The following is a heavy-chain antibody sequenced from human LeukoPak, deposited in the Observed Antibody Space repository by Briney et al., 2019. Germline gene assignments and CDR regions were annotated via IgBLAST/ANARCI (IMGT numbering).Heavy chain of an antibody. CDR2: ISHIGGST. J-gene: IGHJ4*02. V-gene: IGHV3-23*01. CDR1: GFTFSSYT. Sequence: GGSLRLSCAASGFTFSSYTMSWVRQAPGKGLEWVSGISHIGGSTYYADSVKGRFTISRDNSKNTLYLQMNSLRAEDTAVYYCARDREPGTSASRFDYWGQGTLVTVSS. D-gene: IGHD2-8*02. CDR3: ARDREPGTSASRFDY.